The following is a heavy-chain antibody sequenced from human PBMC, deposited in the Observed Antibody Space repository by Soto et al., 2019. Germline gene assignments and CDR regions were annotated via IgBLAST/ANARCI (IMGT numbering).Heavy chain of an antibody. J-gene: IGHJ4*02. CDR3: AREGYSYGNPSTNVDY. Sequence: PGESLKISCKGSGYSFTSYWIGWVRQMPGKGLEWMGIIYPGDSDTRYSPSFQGQVTISADKSISTAYLQWSSLKASDTAMYYCAREGYSYGNPSTNVDYWGQGTLVTVSS. CDR1: GYSFTSYW. V-gene: IGHV5-51*01. CDR2: IYPGDSDT. D-gene: IGHD5-18*01.